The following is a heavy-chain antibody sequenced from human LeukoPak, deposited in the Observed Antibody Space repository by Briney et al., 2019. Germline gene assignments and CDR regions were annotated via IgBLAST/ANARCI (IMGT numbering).Heavy chain of an antibody. J-gene: IGHJ4*02. CDR3: ARAIFRAHDY. CDR1: GFTVSNNY. D-gene: IGHD3-10*01. CDR2: IYSGGST. V-gene: IGHV3-66*01. Sequence: GGSLRLSCAASGFTVSNNYMTWVRQAPGKGLEWASLIYSGGSTYYADSVKGRFTISRDNSKNTLYLQMNSLRAEDTAVYYCARAIFRAHDYWGQGTLVTVSS.